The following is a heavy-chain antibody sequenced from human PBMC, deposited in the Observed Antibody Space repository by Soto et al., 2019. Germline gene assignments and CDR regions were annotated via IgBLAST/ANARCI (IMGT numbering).Heavy chain of an antibody. CDR3: ARNFDIAATGAAFDS. CDR1: GGSIIGHD. D-gene: IGHD2-8*02. CDR2: IYSSGIT. J-gene: IGHJ4*02. V-gene: IGHV4-4*07. Sequence: SLSYSVAGGSIIGHDGSWIMLNAGRRLQWVGRIYSSGITNYNPPLKSRVRMSVDTDRNSFSLRLDSVTAADTAVYYCARNFDIAATGAAFDSWGRGVLVTGSS.